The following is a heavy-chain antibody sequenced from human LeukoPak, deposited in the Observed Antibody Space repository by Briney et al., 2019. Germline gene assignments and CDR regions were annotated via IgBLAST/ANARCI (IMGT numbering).Heavy chain of an antibody. CDR1: GGSFSGYY. J-gene: IGHJ6*02. Sequence: QASETLSLTCAVYGGSFSGYYWSWIRQPPGKGLEWIGEINHSGSTNYNPSLKSRVTISVDTSKNQFSLKLSSVTAADTAVYYCARGTYYDFWSGFDYYGMDVWGQGTTVTVSS. D-gene: IGHD3-3*01. V-gene: IGHV4-34*01. CDR3: ARGTYYDFWSGFDYYGMDV. CDR2: INHSGST.